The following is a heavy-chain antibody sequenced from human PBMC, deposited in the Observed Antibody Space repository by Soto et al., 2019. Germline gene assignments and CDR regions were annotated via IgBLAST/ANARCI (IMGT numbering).Heavy chain of an antibody. CDR1: RYTFTSYD. Sequence: SVQVSCKACRYTFTSYDINWVRQATGQGLEWMGWMNPNSGKTGYAQKFQGRLTMNRNTSISTAYMELSSKRSEDAAEYYWARDMGVWFGEQSHNQALDYWGQGTLVTVSS. CDR2: MNPNSGKT. CDR3: ARDMGVWFGEQSHNQALDY. D-gene: IGHD3-10*01. V-gene: IGHV1-8*01. J-gene: IGHJ4*02.